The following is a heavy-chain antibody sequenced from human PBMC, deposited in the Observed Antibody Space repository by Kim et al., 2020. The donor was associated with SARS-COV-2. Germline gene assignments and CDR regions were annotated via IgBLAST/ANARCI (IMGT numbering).Heavy chain of an antibody. V-gene: IGHV3-23*01. J-gene: IGHJ6*02. CDR3: VKEGAPAATYGMDV. D-gene: IGHD2-15*01. Sequence: YADTGGGRFTIARDNSKTTLYLQMNSLRAEDTAVYYWVKEGAPAATYGMDVWGQGTTVTVSS.